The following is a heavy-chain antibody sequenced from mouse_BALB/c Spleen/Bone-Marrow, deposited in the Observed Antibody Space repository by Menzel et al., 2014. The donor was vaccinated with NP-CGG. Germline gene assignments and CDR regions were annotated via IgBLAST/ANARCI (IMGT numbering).Heavy chain of an antibody. J-gene: IGHJ4*01. Sequence: VQLQQSGPGLVKPFQSLSLTCSVTGYSITSGYYWNWIRQFPGNKLEWMGYISYDGSNNYNPSLKNRISITRDTSKNQFFLTLNSVTTEDTATYYCTRVGRGYAMDHWGQGTSVTVSS. CDR2: ISYDGSN. CDR1: GYSITSGYY. CDR3: TRVGRGYAMDH. V-gene: IGHV3-6*02.